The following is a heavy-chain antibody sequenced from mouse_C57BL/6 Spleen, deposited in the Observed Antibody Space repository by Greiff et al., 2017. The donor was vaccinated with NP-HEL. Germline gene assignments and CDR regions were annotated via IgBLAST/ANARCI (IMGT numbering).Heavy chain of an antibody. CDR1: GYAFTNYL. V-gene: IGHV1-54*01. Sequence: VQLQQSGAELVRPGTSVKVSCKASGYAFTNYLIEWVKQRPGQGLEWIGVINPGSGGTNYNGKFKGKATLTADKSSSTAYMQLSSLTSADSAVSFCARDISGYFDYWGQGTTLTVSS. CDR3: ARDISGYFDY. J-gene: IGHJ2*01. CDR2: INPGSGGT.